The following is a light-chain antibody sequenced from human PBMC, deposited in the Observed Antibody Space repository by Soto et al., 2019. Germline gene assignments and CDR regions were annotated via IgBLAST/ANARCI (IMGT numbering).Light chain of an antibody. CDR2: DAS. CDR1: LSVSRN. V-gene: IGKV3-15*01. CDR3: QQYNAWPRT. Sequence: SPATLSVSPGERATLSCRASLSVSRNLAWYQQEPGQAPRLLIFDASTRATGIPARFSGSGSGTEFTLTITSLQSEDFAVYYCQQYNAWPRTFGQGTKVDIK. J-gene: IGKJ1*01.